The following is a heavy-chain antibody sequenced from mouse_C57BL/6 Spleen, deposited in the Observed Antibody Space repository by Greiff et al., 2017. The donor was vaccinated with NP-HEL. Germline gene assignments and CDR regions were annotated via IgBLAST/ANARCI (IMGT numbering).Heavy chain of an antibody. V-gene: IGHV5-4*01. D-gene: IGHD2-3*01. Sequence: EVHLVESGGGLVKPGGSLKLSCAASGFTFSSYAMSWVRQTPEKRLEWVATISDGGSYTYYPDNVKGRFTISRDNAKNNLYLQMSHLKSEDTAMYYCARERDGPFAYWGQGTLVTVSA. J-gene: IGHJ3*01. CDR1: GFTFSSYA. CDR3: ARERDGPFAY. CDR2: ISDGGSYT.